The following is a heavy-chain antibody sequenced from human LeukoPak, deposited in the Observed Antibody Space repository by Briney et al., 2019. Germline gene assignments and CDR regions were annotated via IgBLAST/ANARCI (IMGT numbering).Heavy chain of an antibody. CDR2: INPNSGGT. V-gene: IGHV1-2*02. CDR1: GYTFTSYY. Sequence: ASVTVSCKASGYTFTSYYMHWVRQAPGQGLEWMGWINPNSGGTNYAQKFQGRVTITRDTSISTAYMELSRLRSDDTAVYYCASRIAARIVDFDYWGQGTLVTVSS. CDR3: ASRIAARIVDFDY. J-gene: IGHJ4*02. D-gene: IGHD6-6*01.